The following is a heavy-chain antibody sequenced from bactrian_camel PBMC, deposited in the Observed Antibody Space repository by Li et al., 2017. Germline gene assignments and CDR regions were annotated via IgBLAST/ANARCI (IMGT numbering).Heavy chain of an antibody. CDR1: GYDFSGYS. Sequence: HVQLVESGGGSVQAGGSLRLSCAASGYDFSGYSMGWFRPAPGKPREEVACFDRDGSTSIASAVKDRFTISRDNAKNIQYLQMNRQEPEDTASYYCVTVLGSGWAIDSWGQGTQVTVS. D-gene: IGHD5*01. CDR3: VTVLGSGWAIDS. J-gene: IGHJ4*01. CDR2: FDRDGST. V-gene: IGHV3S53*01.